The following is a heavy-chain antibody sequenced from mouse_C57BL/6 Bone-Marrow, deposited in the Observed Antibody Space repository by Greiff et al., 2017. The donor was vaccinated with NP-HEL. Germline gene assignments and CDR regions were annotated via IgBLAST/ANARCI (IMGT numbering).Heavy chain of an antibody. CDR1: GFTFSSYT. CDR3: ASITTVSRYFDV. J-gene: IGHJ1*03. CDR2: ISGGGGNT. D-gene: IGHD1-1*01. Sequence: EVKLVESGGGLVKPGGSLKLSCAASGFTFSSYTMSWVRQTPEKRLEWVATISGGGGNTYYPGSVKGRFTISRENAKNTLYLQMSSLRSEDTALYYCASITTVSRYFDVWGTGTTVTVSS. V-gene: IGHV5-9*01.